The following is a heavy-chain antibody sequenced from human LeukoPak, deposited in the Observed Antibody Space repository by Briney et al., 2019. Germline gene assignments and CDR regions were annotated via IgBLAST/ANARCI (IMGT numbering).Heavy chain of an antibody. CDR2: VHNVGST. V-gene: IGHV4-39*01. J-gene: IGHJ4*02. D-gene: IGHD6-19*01. Sequence: SETLSLTCTVSGVSTTNGIYYWAWIRQSPGKGLEWIGSVHNVGSTYYNLSLRSRVTMSIDTSKNQFSLRLNFVTAADTAVYYCARHAEYNSGWHFYLDHWGQGILVTVSS. CDR3: ARHAEYNSGWHFYLDH. CDR1: GVSTTNGIYY.